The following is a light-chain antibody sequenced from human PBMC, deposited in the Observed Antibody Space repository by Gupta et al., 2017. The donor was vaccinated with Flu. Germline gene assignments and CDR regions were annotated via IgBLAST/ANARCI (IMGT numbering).Light chain of an antibody. J-gene: IGKJ5*01. CDR1: QAISSY. CDR2: AAS. CDR3: QQLNNYPPIT. V-gene: IGKV1-9*01. Sequence: DIQLTQSPSFLSASIGDRVTITCRASQAISSYFAWYQQRPGKAPKLLIYAASTLQSGVPSRFSGSGSGTEFTLTISSLQPEDFGTYYCQQLNNYPPITFGQGTQLEIK.